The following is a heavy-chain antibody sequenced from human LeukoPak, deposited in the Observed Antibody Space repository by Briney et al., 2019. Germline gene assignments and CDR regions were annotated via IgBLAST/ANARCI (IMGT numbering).Heavy chain of an antibody. CDR3: ASLSSGSFDY. Sequence: ASVKVSCKASGYTFTSYAMNWVRQAPGQGLEWMGWINTNTGNPSYARGFTGRFVFSLDTSVSTAYLQISSLKAEDTAVYYCASLSSGSFDYWGQGTLVTVSS. V-gene: IGHV7-4-1*02. CDR1: GYTFTSYA. J-gene: IGHJ4*02. D-gene: IGHD3-10*01. CDR2: INTNTGNP.